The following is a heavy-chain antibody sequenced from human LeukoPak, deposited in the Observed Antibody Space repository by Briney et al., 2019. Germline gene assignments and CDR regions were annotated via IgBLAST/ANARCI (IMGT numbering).Heavy chain of an antibody. Sequence: GGSLRLSCAASGLTVSSSYMTWVRQAPGKGLEWVSVIYSGGSAYYADSVKGRFTISRDHSRNTLYLQMNNLRAEDTAVYYCASNGRNSGTFLQLDNWGQGTLVTVSS. CDR3: ASNGRNSGTFLQLDN. D-gene: IGHD1-26*01. V-gene: IGHV3-66*02. J-gene: IGHJ4*02. CDR2: IYSGGSA. CDR1: GLTVSSSY.